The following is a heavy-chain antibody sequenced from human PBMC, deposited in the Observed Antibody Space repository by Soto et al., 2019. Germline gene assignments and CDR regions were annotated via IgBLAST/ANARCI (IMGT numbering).Heavy chain of an antibody. CDR1: GYPFTSYY. Sequence: QVPLVQSGAEVKTPGASVKVSCKASGYPFTSYYLHWVRPAPGQGLEWMGIINPSGGYTSYAQKFQGRVTMTRDTSTRTVYMELSSLRSEDTAVYYCARARNYFDYWGQGTLVTVSS. CDR3: ARARNYFDY. CDR2: INPSGGYT. V-gene: IGHV1-46*01. J-gene: IGHJ4*02.